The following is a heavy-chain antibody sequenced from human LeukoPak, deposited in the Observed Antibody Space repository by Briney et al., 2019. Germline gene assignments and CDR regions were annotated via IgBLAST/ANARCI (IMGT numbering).Heavy chain of an antibody. CDR2: NYSGGST. D-gene: IGHD2-2*01. J-gene: IGHJ2*01. CDR3: ARVESTDWYFDL. CDR1: GFTVSGNY. V-gene: IGHV3-53*01. Sequence: PGGSLRLSCAPSGFTVSGNYMSWVRQAPGKGLEWVSVNYSGGSTYYADSVKGRFTISRDTSKNTLYLQMNSLRAEDTAVYYCARVESTDWYFDLWGRGTLVTVSS.